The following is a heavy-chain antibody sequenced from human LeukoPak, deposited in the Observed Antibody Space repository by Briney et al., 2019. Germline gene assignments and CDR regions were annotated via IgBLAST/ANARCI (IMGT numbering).Heavy chain of an antibody. V-gene: IGHV3-15*01. D-gene: IGHD3-22*01. CDR3: AKDAHYYERRGHAFDI. CDR1: GFTFSNAW. CDR2: IKSKTDGGTT. Sequence: GGSLRLSCAASGFTFSNAWMSWVRQAPGKGLEWVGRIKSKTDGGTTDYAAPVKGRFTISRDNSKNTLYLQMNSLRAEDTAVYYCAKDAHYYERRGHAFDIWGQGTMVTVSS. J-gene: IGHJ3*02.